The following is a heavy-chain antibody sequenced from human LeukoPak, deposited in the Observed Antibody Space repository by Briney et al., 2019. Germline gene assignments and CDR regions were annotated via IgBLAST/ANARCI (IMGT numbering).Heavy chain of an antibody. J-gene: IGHJ4*02. D-gene: IGHD5-18*01. CDR2: IYCSGST. Sequence: SETLSLTCTVSGGSISSSSYYWGWIRQPPGKGLEWIGSIYCSGSTYYNPSRKSRVTISVDTSKNQFSLKLSSVTAADTAVYYCARHRNSYGPLTLDYWGQGTLVTVSS. CDR1: GGSISSSSYY. V-gene: IGHV4-39*01. CDR3: ARHRNSYGPLTLDY.